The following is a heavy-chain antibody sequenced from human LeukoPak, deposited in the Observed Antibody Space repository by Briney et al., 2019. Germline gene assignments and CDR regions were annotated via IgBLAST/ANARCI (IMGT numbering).Heavy chain of an antibody. CDR2: IYSGGST. V-gene: IGHV3-53*01. J-gene: IGHJ3*02. CDR3: ARFYGDYAQVFDI. Sequence: GGSLRLSCAASGFTVSSNYMSWVRQAPGKGLEWVSVIYSGGSTYYADSVKGRFTISRDNSKNTLYLQMNSLRAEDTAVYYCARFYGDYAQVFDIWGRGKMVTVSS. D-gene: IGHD4-17*01. CDR1: GFTVSSNY.